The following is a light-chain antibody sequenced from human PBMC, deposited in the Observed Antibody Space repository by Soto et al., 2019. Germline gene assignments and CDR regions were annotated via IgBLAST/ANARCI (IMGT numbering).Light chain of an antibody. CDR2: GAS. CDR3: QQSNSFPWT. V-gene: IGKV1-12*01. Sequence: DIQMTQSPPSVSASVGDRVTITCRASQDVGKWLAWYQQKPGKAPTLLIHGASSLQSGVPPRYSGSGYGTDFTLTISSLQPEDFATYYCQQSNSFPWTFGQGTKVEI. CDR1: QDVGKW. J-gene: IGKJ1*01.